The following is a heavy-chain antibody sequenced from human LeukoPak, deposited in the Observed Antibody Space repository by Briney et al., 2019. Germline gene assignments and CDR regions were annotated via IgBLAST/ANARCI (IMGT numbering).Heavy chain of an antibody. J-gene: IGHJ6*02. Sequence: GGSLRLSCAASGFTFSSYGMHWVRQAPGKGLEWVSYISSSGSTIFYADSVKGRFTMSRDNAKNLLYLQMNSLRDEDTAVYYCARDQGRLWFGELSSEYGMDVWGQGTTVTVSS. CDR1: GFTFSSYG. CDR3: ARDQGRLWFGELSSEYGMDV. V-gene: IGHV3-48*02. D-gene: IGHD3-10*01. CDR2: ISSSGSTI.